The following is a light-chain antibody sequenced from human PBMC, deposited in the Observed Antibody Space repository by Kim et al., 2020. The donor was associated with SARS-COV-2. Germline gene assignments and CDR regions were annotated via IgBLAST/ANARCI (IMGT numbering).Light chain of an antibody. V-gene: IGKV1-5*03. CDR1: QSINSW. J-gene: IGKJ1*01. Sequence: AAVEDRVTITCRASQSINSWLAWYQQKPGKAPKLLIYKASSLESGVPSRFSGSGSGTEFSLTISSLQPDDFATYYCQQYKTYPWTFGQGTKVDIK. CDR3: QQYKTYPWT. CDR2: KAS.